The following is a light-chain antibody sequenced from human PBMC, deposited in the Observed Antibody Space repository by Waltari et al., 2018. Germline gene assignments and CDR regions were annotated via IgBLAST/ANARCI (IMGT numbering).Light chain of an antibody. CDR3: SSQSSNDVVL. CDR1: SNDGGGYNS. CDR2: DVS. Sequence: QPALTQPASVSGSPGQSVTISCAGTSNDGGGYNSVSWYQEHPGQAPRVIIYDVSYRPSGVSDRFSGSKSGNTASLTISGLQAEDEADYYCSSQSSNDVVLFGGGTKLTVL. J-gene: IGLJ2*01. V-gene: IGLV2-14*01.